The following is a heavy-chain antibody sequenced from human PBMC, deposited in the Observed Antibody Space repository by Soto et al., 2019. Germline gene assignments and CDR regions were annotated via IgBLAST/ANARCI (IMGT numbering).Heavy chain of an antibody. V-gene: IGHV3-48*01. J-gene: IGHJ4*02. Sequence: GGSLRLSCAASGFTFSSYSMNWVRQAPGKGPEWVSYISSSSSTIYYADYVKGRFTISRDNAKSSVYLQMNSLRSEDTAVYYCARGSYGPEFWGQGTLVTSPQ. D-gene: IGHD3-10*01. CDR1: GFTFSSYS. CDR2: ISSSSSTI. CDR3: ARGSYGPEF.